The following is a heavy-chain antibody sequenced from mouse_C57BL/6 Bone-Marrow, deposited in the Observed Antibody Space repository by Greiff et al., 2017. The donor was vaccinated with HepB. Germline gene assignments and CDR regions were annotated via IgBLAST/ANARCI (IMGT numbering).Heavy chain of an antibody. Sequence: EVKLVESGGGLVQSGRSLRLSCATSGFTFSDFYMEWVRQAPGKGLEWIAASRNKANDYTTEYSASVKGRFIVSRDTSQSILYLQMNALRAEDTAIYYCARDDDPYAMDYWGQGTSVTVSS. V-gene: IGHV7-1*01. CDR3: ARDDDPYAMDY. CDR2: SRNKANDYTT. CDR1: GFTFSDFY. J-gene: IGHJ4*01.